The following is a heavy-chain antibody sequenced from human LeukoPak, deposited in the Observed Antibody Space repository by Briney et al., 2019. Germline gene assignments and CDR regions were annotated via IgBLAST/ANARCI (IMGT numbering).Heavy chain of an antibody. V-gene: IGHV5-51*01. CDR3: VRSRGYSYGYSYYFDY. Sequence: GESLKISCKGSGYSFTTYWIGWVRQMPGKGLEWMGITYPGDSETRYSPSFQGQVTISADKSISTACLQWSSLKASDTAMYYCVRSRGYSYGYSYYFDYWGQGTLVTVSS. J-gene: IGHJ4*02. CDR2: TYPGDSET. D-gene: IGHD5-18*01. CDR1: GYSFTTYW.